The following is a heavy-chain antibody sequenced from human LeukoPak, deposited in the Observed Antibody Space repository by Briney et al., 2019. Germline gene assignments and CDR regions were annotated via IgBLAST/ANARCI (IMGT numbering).Heavy chain of an antibody. J-gene: IGHJ4*02. CDR3: ARYDSSGFALEN. CDR2: IYYSGSS. V-gene: IGHV4-59*01. Sequence: SETLSLTCTVSGGSISGYYWGWIRQPPGKGLEWIGYIYYSGSSKYSPSLKSRVTMPVDTSKNQFSLKLSSVTAADTAVYYCARYDSSGFALENWGQGTLVTVSS. CDR1: GGSISGYY. D-gene: IGHD3-22*01.